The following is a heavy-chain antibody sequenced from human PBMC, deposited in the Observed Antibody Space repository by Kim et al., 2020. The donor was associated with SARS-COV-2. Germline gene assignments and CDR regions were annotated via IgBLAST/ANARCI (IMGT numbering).Heavy chain of an antibody. CDR2: ISYDGSNK. J-gene: IGHJ6*02. D-gene: IGHD3-16*02. CDR1: GFTFSSYA. Sequence: GGSLRLSCAASGFTFSSYAMHWVRQAPGKGLEWVAVISYDGSNKYYVDSVKGRFTISRDNSKNTLYLQMNSLRAEDTAVYYCARGYDYIWGSYRPLDYYYYGMAVWGQGTTVTVSS. V-gene: IGHV3-30*04. CDR3: ARGYDYIWGSYRPLDYYYYGMAV.